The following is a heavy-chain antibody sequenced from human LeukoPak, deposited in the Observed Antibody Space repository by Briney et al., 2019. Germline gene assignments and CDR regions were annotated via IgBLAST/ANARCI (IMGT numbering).Heavy chain of an antibody. CDR2: ISGSDDST. D-gene: IGHD2-2*01. CDR3: AKGRIVPASLIDY. Sequence: GGSLPLSCPASGFTFSSYAMNWVRQAPGKGLEWVSAISGSDDSTYYADSVKGRSTISRDTSKNTLYLQMNSLRAEDTAIYYCAKGRIVPASLIDYWGQGTLVTVSS. CDR1: GFTFSSYA. J-gene: IGHJ4*01. V-gene: IGHV3-23*01.